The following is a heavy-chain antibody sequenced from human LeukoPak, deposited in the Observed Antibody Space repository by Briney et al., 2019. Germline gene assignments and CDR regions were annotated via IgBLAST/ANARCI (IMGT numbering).Heavy chain of an antibody. Sequence: GGSLRLSCAGSGFNFNSYGMSWVRQAPGTGLEWVSAITASGDRTYYSDSVKGRFIISRDNSKNTLYLQLSSLRADDTAVYYCANSNYDILTGYYVAVYWGQGTLVTVSS. J-gene: IGHJ4*02. CDR3: ANSNYDILTGYYVAVY. V-gene: IGHV3-23*01. CDR1: GFNFNSYG. CDR2: ITASGDRT. D-gene: IGHD3-9*01.